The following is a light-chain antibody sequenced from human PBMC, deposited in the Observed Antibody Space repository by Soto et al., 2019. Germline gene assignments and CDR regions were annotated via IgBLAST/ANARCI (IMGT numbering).Light chain of an antibody. CDR1: QSIGSH. J-gene: IGKJ2*01. V-gene: IGKV3-11*01. Sequence: EIMLTQSPVTLSLSPGERATLSCRASQSIGSHLALYQQKPGQSPRLLIYDSSNRATGVPVRFSGSGSGTDFSLTISSLEPEDLAVYYCQQRNRWPETFETFGQGTKLEIK. CDR3: QQRNRWPETFET. CDR2: DSS.